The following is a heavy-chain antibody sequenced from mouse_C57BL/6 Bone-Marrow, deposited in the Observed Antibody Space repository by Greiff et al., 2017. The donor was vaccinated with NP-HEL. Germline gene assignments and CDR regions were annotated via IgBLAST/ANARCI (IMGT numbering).Heavy chain of an antibody. D-gene: IGHD1-1*01. CDR2: INPSNGGT. J-gene: IGHJ2*01. CDR1: GYTFTSYW. Sequence: VQLQQSGTELVKPGASVKLSCKASGYTFTSYWMHWVKQRPGQGLEWIGNINPSNGGTNYNEKFKSKATLTVDKSSSTAYMQLSSLTSEDSAVYYCARSYYGSSHYFDYWGQGTTLTVSS. CDR3: ARSYYGSSHYFDY. V-gene: IGHV1-53*01.